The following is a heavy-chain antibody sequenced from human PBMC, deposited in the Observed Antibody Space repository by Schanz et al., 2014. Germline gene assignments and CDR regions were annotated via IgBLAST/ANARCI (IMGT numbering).Heavy chain of an antibody. Sequence: QVQLVESGGGLVQPGGSLRLSCAASGFTFNNYDMTWIRQAPGKGLEWVSYITSGSAKFYADSVKGRFTISRDNAKNSLYLQMNSLRGEDTAVYFCAKGRGGTSSEGLDQYYGMDVWGQGTTVTVSS. CDR2: ITSGSAK. J-gene: IGHJ6*02. CDR3: AKGRGGTSSEGLDQYYGMDV. V-gene: IGHV3-11*04. D-gene: IGHD6-6*01. CDR1: GFTFNNYD.